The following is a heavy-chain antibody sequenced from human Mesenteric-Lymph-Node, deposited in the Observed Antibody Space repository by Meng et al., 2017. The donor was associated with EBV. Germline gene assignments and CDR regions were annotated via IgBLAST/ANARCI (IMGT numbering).Heavy chain of an antibody. CDR2: INQVGST. V-gene: IGHV4-34*01. Sequence: QAQTQLGGRVLLRPSESLPPTCAVSGGSFGWYFWTWVRLAPGKGLEWIGEINQVGSTNYNPSLRSRVTISVDTSKTQFSLEVTSVTAADTAVYYCARSGAIIGVQGAPDYWGQGTLVTVSS. CDR3: ARSGAIIGVQGAPDY. CDR1: GGSFGWYF. D-gene: IGHD3-10*01. J-gene: IGHJ4*02.